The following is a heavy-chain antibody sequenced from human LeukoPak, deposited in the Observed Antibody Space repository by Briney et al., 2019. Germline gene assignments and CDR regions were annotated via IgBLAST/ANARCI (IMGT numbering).Heavy chain of an antibody. CDR3: ASGTMVRGVISGFDY. V-gene: IGHV4-61*02. J-gene: IGHJ4*02. CDR2: IYSTGST. Sequence: SETLSLTCTVSGGSISSGSYHWSWIRQPAGKVLEWIGRIYSTGSTNYNPSLKSRVTISVNTSKNQFSLKLSSVTAAETAVYYCASGTMVRGVISGFDYWGQRTLVTVSS. D-gene: IGHD3-10*01. CDR1: GGSISSGSYH.